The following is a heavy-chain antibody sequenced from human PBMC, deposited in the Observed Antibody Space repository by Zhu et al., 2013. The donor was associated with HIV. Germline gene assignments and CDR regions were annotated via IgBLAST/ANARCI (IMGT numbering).Heavy chain of an antibody. CDR2: INHSGST. CDR1: GGSFSGYY. CDR3: SIGAEAAEAAFDI. V-gene: IGHV4-34*01. J-gene: IGHJ3*02. Sequence: VQLQQWGAGLLKPSETLSLTCAVYGGSFSGYYWSWIRQPPGKGLEWIGEINHSGSTNYNPSLKSRVTISVDTSKNQFSLKLSSVTAADTAVYYCSIGAEAAEAAFDIWGQGTMVTVSS. D-gene: IGHD6-13*01.